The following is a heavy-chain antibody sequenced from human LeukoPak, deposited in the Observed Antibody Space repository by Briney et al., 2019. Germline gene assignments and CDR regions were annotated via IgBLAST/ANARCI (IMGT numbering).Heavy chain of an antibody. CDR3: ARDGGSYFYFDY. V-gene: IGHV1-46*01. CDR1: GYTFTSYY. J-gene: IGHJ4*02. Sequence: ASVKVSCKASGYTFTSYYMHWVRQAPGQGLEWMGIINPSGGSTSYAQKFQGRVTMTTDTSTSTAYMELRSLRSDDTAVYYCARDGGSYFYFDYWGQGTLVTVSS. D-gene: IGHD1-26*01. CDR2: INPSGGST.